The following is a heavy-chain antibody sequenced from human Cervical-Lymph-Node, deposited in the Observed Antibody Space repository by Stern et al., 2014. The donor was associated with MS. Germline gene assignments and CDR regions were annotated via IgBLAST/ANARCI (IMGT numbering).Heavy chain of an antibody. V-gene: IGHV1-69*09. CDR3: ARGVVSNRATATLHNLFDP. CDR2: IIPILGLP. CDR1: GGTFSSSYA. D-gene: IGHD1-1*01. Sequence: QLVESGAEVKKPGSSVNVSCMASGGTFSSSYAITWMRQAPGQGLEWMGRIIPILGLPYYAQKFQGRVTITADTSTNTAYMGLNSLTSEDTAVYYCARGVVSNRATATLHNLFDPWGQGTLVTVSS. J-gene: IGHJ5*02.